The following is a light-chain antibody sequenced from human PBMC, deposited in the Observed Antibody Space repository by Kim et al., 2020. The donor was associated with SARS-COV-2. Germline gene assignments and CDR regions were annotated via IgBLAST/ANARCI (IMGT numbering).Light chain of an antibody. V-gene: IGKV3-11*01. CDR2: DTS. CDR3: QQRSDRPPWT. J-gene: IGKJ1*01. Sequence: SPGERASLSCRASESVGRYLAWYQQKPGQAPRLLIYDTSDRATGIPARFRGSGSVTDFTLTISSLEPEDFAVYYCQQRSDRPPWTFGQGTKVDIK. CDR1: ESVGRY.